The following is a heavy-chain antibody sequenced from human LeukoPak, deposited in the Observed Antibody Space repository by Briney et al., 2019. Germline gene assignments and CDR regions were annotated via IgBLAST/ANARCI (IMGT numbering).Heavy chain of an antibody. CDR3: ARATYDFWSGFFYYYYMDV. CDR2: IYYSGST. J-gene: IGHJ6*03. V-gene: IGHV4-30-4*08. CDR1: GGSISSGDYY. Sequence: SQTLSLTCTVSGGSISSGDYYWSWIRQPPGKGLEWIGYIYYSGSTYYNPSLKSRVTISVYTSKNQFSLKLSSVTAADTAVYYCARATYDFWSGFFYYYYMDVWGEGTTVTVSS. D-gene: IGHD3-3*01.